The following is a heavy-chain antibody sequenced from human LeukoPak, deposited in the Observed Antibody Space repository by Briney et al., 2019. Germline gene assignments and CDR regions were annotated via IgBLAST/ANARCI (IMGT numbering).Heavy chain of an antibody. D-gene: IGHD2-15*01. CDR1: GYTFTSYY. CDR3: ARVDGAVAAIDY. Sequence: ASVKASCKASGYTFTSYYMHWVRQAPGQGLEWMGIINPSGGSASYAQKFQGRVTMTRDTSTNTVYMELSSLRSEDTAVYYCARVDGAVAAIDYWGQGTLVTVSS. CDR2: INPSGGSA. J-gene: IGHJ4*02. V-gene: IGHV1-46*01.